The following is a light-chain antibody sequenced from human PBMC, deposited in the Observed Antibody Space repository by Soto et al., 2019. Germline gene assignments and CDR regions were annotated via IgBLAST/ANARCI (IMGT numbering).Light chain of an antibody. Sequence: EIVMTQSPATLSVSPGERATLSCRASQSVSSNLAWYQQKPGQTPKLLIYVASTRATGIPARFSGRGSGKEFTLTISSLQSEDFAVYYCQQYNVWPLTFGGGTKVEFK. V-gene: IGKV3-15*01. CDR3: QQYNVWPLT. CDR1: QSVSSN. J-gene: IGKJ4*01. CDR2: VAS.